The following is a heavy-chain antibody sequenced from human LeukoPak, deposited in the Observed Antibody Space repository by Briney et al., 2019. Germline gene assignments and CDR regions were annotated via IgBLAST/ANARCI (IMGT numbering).Heavy chain of an antibody. CDR2: ISSSGSNI. CDR1: GFTFSDYY. V-gene: IGHV3-11*04. CDR3: SSRLPPDY. Sequence: GGSLRLSCAASGFTFSDYYMNWIRQAPGKGLEWVSYISSSGSNIYYADSVKGRFSISRDDAKNSLYLQMNSLRAEATAVYYCSSRLPPDYWGQGTLVTVSS. D-gene: IGHD4-11*01. J-gene: IGHJ4*02.